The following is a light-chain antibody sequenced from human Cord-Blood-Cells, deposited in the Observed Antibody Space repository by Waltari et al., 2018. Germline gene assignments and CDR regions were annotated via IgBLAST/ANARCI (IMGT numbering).Light chain of an antibody. CDR1: SSDGGSYNL. CDR2: EGS. Sequence: QSALTQPASVSGSPGQSITISCTGTSSDGGSYNLVSWYQQHPGKAPKLMIYEGSKWPSGVSNRFSGSKSGNTASLTISGLQAEDEAVYYCCSYAGSSTLVFGGGTKLTVL. J-gene: IGLJ2*01. V-gene: IGLV2-23*01. CDR3: CSYAGSSTLV.